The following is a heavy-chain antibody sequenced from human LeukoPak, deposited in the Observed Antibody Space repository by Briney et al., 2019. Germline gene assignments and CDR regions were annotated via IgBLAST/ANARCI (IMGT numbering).Heavy chain of an antibody. D-gene: IGHD3-22*01. V-gene: IGHV4-39*01. J-gene: IGHJ3*02. CDR2: IYYSGST. Sequence: SETLSLTCTVSGGSISSGSYYWGWIRQPPGKGLEWIGSIYYSGSTYYNPSLKSRVTISVDTSKNQFSLKLSSVTAADTAVYYCASFNGIVDAFDIWGQGTMVTVSS. CDR3: ASFNGIVDAFDI. CDR1: GGSISSGSYY.